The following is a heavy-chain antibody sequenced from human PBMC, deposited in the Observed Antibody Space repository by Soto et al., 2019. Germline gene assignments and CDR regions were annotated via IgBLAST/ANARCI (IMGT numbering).Heavy chain of an antibody. CDR2: ISSSSSYI. CDR1: GFTFSSYS. J-gene: IGHJ5*02. V-gene: IGHV3-21*01. CDR3: ARGRQGSGSSFNP. Sequence: PGGSLILSCAASGFTFSSYSMNWVRQAPGKGLEWVSSISSSSSYIYYADSVKGRFTISRDNAKNSLYLQMNSLRADDTAVYYCARGRQGSGSSFNPWGQGTLVTVSS. D-gene: IGHD3-10*01.